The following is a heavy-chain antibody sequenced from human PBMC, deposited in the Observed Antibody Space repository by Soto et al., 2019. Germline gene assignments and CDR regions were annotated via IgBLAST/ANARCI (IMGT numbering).Heavy chain of an antibody. D-gene: IGHD3-3*01. J-gene: IGHJ2*01. CDR1: GFTFSSYA. CDR3: AKDASSGITSFDL. V-gene: IGHV3-23*01. CDR2: ISGSGGST. Sequence: GGSLRLSCAASGFTFSSYAMSWVRQAPRKGLEWVSTISGSGGSTYYADSVKGRFTISRDNSKNTLYLQMNSLRAEDTALYYCAKDASSGITSFDLWGRGTLVTVSS.